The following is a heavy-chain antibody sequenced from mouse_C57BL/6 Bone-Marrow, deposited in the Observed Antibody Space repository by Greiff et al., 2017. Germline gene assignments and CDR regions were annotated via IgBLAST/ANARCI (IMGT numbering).Heavy chain of an antibody. V-gene: IGHV1-39*01. CDR2: IKPNYGTT. J-gene: IGHJ4*01. CDR1: GYSFTDYN. D-gene: IGHD2-4*01. CDR3: ARGYDYDYAMDY. Sequence: VQLQQSGPELVKPGASVTISCKASGYSFTDYNMNWVKQSNGKSIEWNGVIKPNYGTTSYNQKFKGKTTLTVDQSSSTAYMQLNRLTSEDSAVYYCARGYDYDYAMDYWGQGTAVTVSS.